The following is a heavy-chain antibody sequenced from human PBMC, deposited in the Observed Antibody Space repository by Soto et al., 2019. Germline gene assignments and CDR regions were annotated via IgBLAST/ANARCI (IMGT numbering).Heavy chain of an antibody. CDR3: ARDPITIFGVADYGMDV. Sequence: SETLSLTCTVSGGSISSGGYYWSWIRQHPGKGLEWIGYIYYSGSTYYNPSLKSRVTISVDTSKNQFSLKLSSVTAADTAVYYCARDPITIFGVADYGMDVWGQGTTVTVPS. V-gene: IGHV4-31*03. CDR2: IYYSGST. CDR1: GGSISSGGYY. J-gene: IGHJ6*02. D-gene: IGHD3-3*01.